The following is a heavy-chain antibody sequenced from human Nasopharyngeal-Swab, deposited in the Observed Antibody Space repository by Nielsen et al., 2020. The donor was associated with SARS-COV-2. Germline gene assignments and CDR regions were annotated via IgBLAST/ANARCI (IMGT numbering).Heavy chain of an antibody. CDR3: ARFRRSWFGGGYFDY. CDR2: INHSGST. CDR1: GGSFSGYY. D-gene: IGHD3-10*01. J-gene: IGHJ4*02. Sequence: ESLKISCAVYGGSFSGYYWSWIRQPPGKGLEWIGEINHSGSTNYNPSLKSRVTISVDTSKNQFSLKLSSVTAADTAVYYCARFRRSWFGGGYFDYWGQGTLVTVSS. V-gene: IGHV4-34*01.